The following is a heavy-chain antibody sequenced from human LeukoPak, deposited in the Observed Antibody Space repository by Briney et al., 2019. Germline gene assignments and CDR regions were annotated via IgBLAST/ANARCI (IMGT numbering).Heavy chain of an antibody. CDR3: AGRYSYGQTWFDS. J-gene: IGHJ5*01. CDR1: GYSISSGYY. CDR2: IYHSGST. V-gene: IGHV4-38-2*01. D-gene: IGHD5-18*01. Sequence: SSETLSLTCAVSGYSISSGYYWGWIRQPPGKGLEWIGSIYHSGSTYYNPSLKSRVTISVDTSKNQFSLKLSSVTAADTAVYYCAGRYSYGQTWFDSWGQGTLVTVSS.